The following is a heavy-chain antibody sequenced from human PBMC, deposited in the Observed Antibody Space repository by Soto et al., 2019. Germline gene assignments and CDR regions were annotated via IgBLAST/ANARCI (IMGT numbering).Heavy chain of an antibody. CDR3: ARLIVLAAAGTETYGMDV. D-gene: IGHD6-13*01. V-gene: IGHV4-39*01. Sequence: PSETLSLTCTVSGGSISSSSYYWGWIRQPPGKGLEWIGSIYYSGSTYYNPSLKSRVTISVDTSKNQFSLKLSSVTAADTAVYYCARLIVLAAAGTETYGMDVWGQGTTVT. CDR2: IYYSGST. J-gene: IGHJ6*02. CDR1: GGSISSSSYY.